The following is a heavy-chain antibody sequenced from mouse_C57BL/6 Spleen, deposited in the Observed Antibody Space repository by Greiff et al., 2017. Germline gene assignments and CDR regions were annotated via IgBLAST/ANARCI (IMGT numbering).Heavy chain of an antibody. CDR3: ASGDGYYERFAY. CDR2: ISYDGSN. V-gene: IGHV3-6*01. D-gene: IGHD2-3*01. CDR1: GYSITSGYY. Sequence: EVKLVESGPGLVKPSQSLSLTCSVTGYSITSGYYWNWIRQFPGNKLEWMGYISYDGSNNYNPSLKNRISITRDTSKNQFFLKLNSVTTEDTATYYCASGDGYYERFAYWGQGTLVTVSA. J-gene: IGHJ3*01.